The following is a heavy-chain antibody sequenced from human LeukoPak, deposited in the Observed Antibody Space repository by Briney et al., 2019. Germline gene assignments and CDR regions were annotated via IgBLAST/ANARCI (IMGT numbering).Heavy chain of an antibody. D-gene: IGHD6-13*01. J-gene: IGHJ3*02. CDR3: ARGGIAAAGTPLRAFDI. Sequence: SETLSLTCAVSGDSIRSVGYSWSWIRQPPGKRLEWLGYVYHSGNANYNPSLRSRLTISVDTSKNQFSLKLSSVTAADTAVYYCARGGIAAAGTPLRAFDIWGQGTMVTVSS. CDR1: GDSIRSVGYS. V-gene: IGHV4-30-4*07. CDR2: VYHSGNA.